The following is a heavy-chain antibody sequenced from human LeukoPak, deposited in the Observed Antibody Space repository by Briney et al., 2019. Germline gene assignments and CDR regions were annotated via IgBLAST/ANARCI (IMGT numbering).Heavy chain of an antibody. J-gene: IGHJ4*02. V-gene: IGHV4-39*07. CDR1: GGSISSSSYY. Sequence: SETLSLTCTVSGGSISSSSYYWGWIRQPPGKGLEWIGSIYYSGSTYYNPSLKSRVTISVDTSKNQFSLKLSSVTAADTAVYYRARSHGYSSSWSRPFDYWGQGTLVTVSS. CDR2: IYYSGST. D-gene: IGHD6-13*01. CDR3: ARSHGYSSSWSRPFDY.